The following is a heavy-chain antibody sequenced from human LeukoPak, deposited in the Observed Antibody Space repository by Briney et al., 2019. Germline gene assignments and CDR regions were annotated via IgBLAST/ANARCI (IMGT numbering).Heavy chain of an antibody. CDR2: INHDGRET. D-gene: IGHD6-13*01. CDR3: AKGYIIAGRQWYLDL. Sequence: GGSLRLSCLGSGFNFRYFWMSWVRQAPGKGLEWVANINHDGRETYYADSVKGRFIISRDNAKDSLYLQMNSLRAGDAAVYYCAKGYIIAGRQWYLDLWGRGTLVGVSS. V-gene: IGHV3-7*01. J-gene: IGHJ2*01. CDR1: GFNFRYFW.